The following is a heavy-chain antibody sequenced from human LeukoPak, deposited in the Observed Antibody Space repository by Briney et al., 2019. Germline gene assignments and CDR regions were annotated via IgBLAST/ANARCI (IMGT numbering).Heavy chain of an antibody. Sequence: GGSLRLSCAASGFTFSSYWMHWVRQAPGKGLVWVSRINSDGGSTTYADSVKDRFTISRDNAKKTLYLQMNSLRVEDTAVYYCVRDIGAVAGTDDYWGQGTLVTVSS. J-gene: IGHJ4*02. V-gene: IGHV3-74*01. CDR2: INSDGGST. CDR1: GFTFSSYW. CDR3: VRDIGAVAGTDDY. D-gene: IGHD6-19*01.